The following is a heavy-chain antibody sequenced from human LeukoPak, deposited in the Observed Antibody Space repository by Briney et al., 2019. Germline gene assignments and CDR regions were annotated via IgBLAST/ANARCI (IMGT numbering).Heavy chain of an antibody. J-gene: IGHJ4*02. CDR2: ISYTGST. CDR3: ARHLDYYGSGTYEY. V-gene: IGHV4-39*01. Sequence: SETLSLTCTVSGGSVSSSTYYWGWIRQPPGKGLEWIGTISYTGSTYYNPSLKSRVTMSVDTSKNQFSLRLSSVSAADTAVYYCARHLDYYGSGTYEYWGQGTLVTVSS. D-gene: IGHD3-10*01. CDR1: GGSVSSSTYY.